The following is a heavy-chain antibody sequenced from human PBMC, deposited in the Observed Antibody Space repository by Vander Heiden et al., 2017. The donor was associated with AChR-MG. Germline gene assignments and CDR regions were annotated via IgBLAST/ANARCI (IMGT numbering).Heavy chain of an antibody. CDR1: GVSFSSYA. J-gene: IGHJ4*02. V-gene: IGHV3-23*01. CDR2: ISSSGGDT. Sequence: EVQLLESGGGWVQPGGSLRLSCADCGVSFSSYAMSWVRQAPGKGLEWVSGISSSGGDTPYADSVKGRFTISRDNSKNTLYLQMNSLRAEDTAVYYCAKKNPGVAPFDYWGQGTLVTVSS. D-gene: IGHD3-3*01. CDR3: AKKNPGVAPFDY.